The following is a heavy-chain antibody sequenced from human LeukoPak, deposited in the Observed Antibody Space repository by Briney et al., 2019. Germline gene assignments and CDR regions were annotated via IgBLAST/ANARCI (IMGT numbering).Heavy chain of an antibody. CDR1: GGTFSSYA. CDR2: IIPIFGTA. J-gene: IGHJ6*03. CDR3: ARVGSYKGTTNYYMDV. Sequence: SVKVSCKASGGTFSSYAISWVRQAPGQGLEWMGGIIPIFGTANYAQKFQGRVTITADESTSTAYMELSSLRSEDTAVYYCARVGSYKGTTNYYMDVWGKGTTVTISS. D-gene: IGHD1-26*01. V-gene: IGHV1-69*13.